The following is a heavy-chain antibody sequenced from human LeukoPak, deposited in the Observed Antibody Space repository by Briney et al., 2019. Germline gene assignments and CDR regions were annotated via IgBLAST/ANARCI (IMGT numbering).Heavy chain of an antibody. J-gene: IGHJ4*02. CDR1: GFTFTNYG. CDR2: IRYDENNK. D-gene: IGHD3-9*01. V-gene: IGHV3-30*02. CDR3: AKDYQYFEYLGKAVDY. Sequence: PGGSLRLSCAASGFTFTNYGMHWVRQAPGKGLQWVAFIRYDENNKFYADSVRGRFTISRDNSKNTLFLHMNSLRPDDTAVYYCAKDYQYFEYLGKAVDYWGQGTLVIVSS.